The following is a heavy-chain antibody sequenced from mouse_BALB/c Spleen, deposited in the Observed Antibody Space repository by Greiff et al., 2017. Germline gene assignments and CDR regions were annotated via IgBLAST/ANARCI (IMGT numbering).Heavy chain of an antibody. V-gene: IGHV5-6*01. D-gene: IGHD1-2*01. J-gene: IGHJ2*01. Sequence: EVHLVESGGDLVKPGGSLKLSCAASGFTFSSYGMSWVRQTPDKRLEWVATISSGGSYTYYPDSVKGRFTISRDNAKNTLYLQMSSLKSEDTAMYYCARHYYGYYFDYWGQGTTLTVSS. CDR3: ARHYYGYYFDY. CDR1: GFTFSSYG. CDR2: ISSGGSYT.